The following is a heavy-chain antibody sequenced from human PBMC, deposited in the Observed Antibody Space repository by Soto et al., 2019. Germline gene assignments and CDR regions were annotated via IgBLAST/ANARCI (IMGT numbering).Heavy chain of an antibody. Sequence: PSETLSLTCSVACGSISNYYWSWIRQPPGKGLEYIGYIYYGGSTNHNPSLQSRVTMSVDTSKDQFSLKLNSVTSADTAVYYCARRRKGSPGLFDYWVQG. J-gene: IGHJ4*02. CDR1: CGSISNYY. V-gene: IGHV4-59*08. CDR3: ARRRKGSPGLFDY. CDR2: IYYGGST. D-gene: IGHD1-26*01.